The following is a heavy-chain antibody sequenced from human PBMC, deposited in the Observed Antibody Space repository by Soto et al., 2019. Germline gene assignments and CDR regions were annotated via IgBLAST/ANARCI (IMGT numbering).Heavy chain of an antibody. CDR2: IYYSGST. D-gene: IGHD6-19*01. CDR3: ARGRVKGSGWYGSLYFDY. V-gene: IGHV4-59*01. Sequence: KQSPTLSLTCTVSGGSISSYYWSWIRQPPGKGLEWIGYIYYSGSTNYNPSLKSRVTISVDTSKNQFSLKLSSVTAADTAVYYCARGRVKGSGWYGSLYFDYWGQGTLVTVSS. CDR1: GGSISSYY. J-gene: IGHJ4*02.